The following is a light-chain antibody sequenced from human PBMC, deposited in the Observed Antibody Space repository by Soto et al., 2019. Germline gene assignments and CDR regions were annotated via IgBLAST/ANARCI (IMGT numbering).Light chain of an antibody. CDR3: ATWDSSLSVGV. Sequence: QSVLTQPPSVSAAPGQTVTISCSGSSSNIGNNYVFWYQQLPGTAPQLLIYDNDKRPSGIPDRFSGSKSGTSATLVITGLQTGDEADYYCATWDSSLSVGVFGGGTKLTVL. V-gene: IGLV1-51*01. CDR2: DND. CDR1: SSNIGNNY. J-gene: IGLJ2*01.